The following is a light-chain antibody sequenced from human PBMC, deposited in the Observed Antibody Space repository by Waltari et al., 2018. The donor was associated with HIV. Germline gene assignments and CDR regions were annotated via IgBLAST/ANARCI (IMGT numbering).Light chain of an antibody. V-gene: IGLV2-23*02. CDR1: SRAIGSSNY. CDR3: CSYAGSRSWV. J-gene: IGLJ3*02. CDR2: DVN. Sequence: QSALTQPAPVSGSPGQSITISGTRPSRAIGSSNYVLWYQQYPGKAPRLLILDVNKWPSGVSNRFSGSKSGNTASLTISGLQSEDEADYWCCSYAGSRSWVFGGGTKVTVL.